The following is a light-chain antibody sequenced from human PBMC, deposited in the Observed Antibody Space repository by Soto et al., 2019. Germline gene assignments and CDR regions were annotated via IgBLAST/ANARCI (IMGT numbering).Light chain of an antibody. CDR1: QSVSSSY. V-gene: IGKV3D-20*02. CDR2: GAS. J-gene: IGKJ4*01. Sequence: EIVLTHSLGTLCLSAGERGPLXYRASQSVSSSYLAWYQQKPGQAPRLLIYGASSRATGIPDRFRGSGSGTDFTLTISSLEPEDFAIYYCQQRCNWPPVTFGGGTKVDIK. CDR3: QQRCNWPPVT.